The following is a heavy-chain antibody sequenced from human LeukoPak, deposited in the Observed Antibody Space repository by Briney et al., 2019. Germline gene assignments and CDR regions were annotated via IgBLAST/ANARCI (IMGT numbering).Heavy chain of an antibody. D-gene: IGHD2-8*02. CDR2: IYYSGST. CDR3: AGQGAGGDYFDY. CDR1: GGSISSYY. J-gene: IGHJ4*02. Sequence: PSETLSLTCTVSGGSISSYYWSWIRQPPGKGLEWIGYIYYSGSTNYNPSLKSRVTISVDTSKNQFSLKLSSVTAADTAVYYCAGQGAGGDYFDYWGQGTLVTVSS. V-gene: IGHV4-59*08.